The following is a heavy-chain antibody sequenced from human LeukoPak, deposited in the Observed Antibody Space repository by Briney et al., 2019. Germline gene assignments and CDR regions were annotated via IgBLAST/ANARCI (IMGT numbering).Heavy chain of an antibody. J-gene: IGHJ5*02. V-gene: IGHV1-2*06. Sequence: ASVKVSCKTSGYTFTGYYMHWVRQAPGQGLEWMGRINPNSGGTKYAQKFEGRVTMTRDTSISTAYMELSRLRSDDTAVYYCARPQLTGDGIGFDPWGQGTLVTVPS. CDR3: ARPQLTGDGIGFDP. CDR1: GYTFTGYY. D-gene: IGHD7-27*01. CDR2: INPNSGGT.